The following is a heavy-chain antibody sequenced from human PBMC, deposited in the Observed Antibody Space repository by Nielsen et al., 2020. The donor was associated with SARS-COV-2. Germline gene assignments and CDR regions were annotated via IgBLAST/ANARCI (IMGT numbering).Heavy chain of an antibody. V-gene: IGHV3-30*07. CDR3: ARGLTPYYDAGDY. D-gene: IGHD3-3*01. Sequence: DSVKGRFTISRDNSKNTLYLQMNSLRAEDTALYHCARGLTPYYDAGDYWGQGTLVTVSS. J-gene: IGHJ4*02.